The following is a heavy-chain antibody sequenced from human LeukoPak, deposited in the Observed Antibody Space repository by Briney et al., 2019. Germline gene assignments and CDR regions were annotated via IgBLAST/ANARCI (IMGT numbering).Heavy chain of an antibody. D-gene: IGHD3-16*01. CDR3: ARDQRLRLGEFPWFDP. V-gene: IGHV1-2*02. CDR1: GYTFTGYY. CDR2: INPNSGGT. Sequence: ASVKVSCKASGYTFTGYYMHWVRQAPGQGLEWMGWINPNSGGTNYAQKFQGRVTMTRDTSISTAYMELSRLRSDDTAVYYCARDQRLRLGEFPWFDPWGQGTLVTVSS. J-gene: IGHJ5*02.